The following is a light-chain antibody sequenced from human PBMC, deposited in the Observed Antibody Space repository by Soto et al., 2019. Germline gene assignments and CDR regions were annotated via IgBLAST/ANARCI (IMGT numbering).Light chain of an antibody. CDR2: DVS. J-gene: IGLJ1*01. CDR1: SSDIGYYNY. CDR3: SSYTTSSTFV. Sequence: QSALTQPASVSGYPGQSITISCTGTSSDIGYYNYVSWYQQHPGKAPKVMIYDVSNRPSGVSNRFSGSKSANTASLTISGLQAEDEDDYHCSSYTTSSTFVFGSGTKVTVL. V-gene: IGLV2-14*03.